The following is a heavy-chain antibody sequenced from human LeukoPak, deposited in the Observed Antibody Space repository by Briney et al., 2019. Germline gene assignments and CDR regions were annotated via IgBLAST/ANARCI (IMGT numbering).Heavy chain of an antibody. V-gene: IGHV3-23*01. J-gene: IGHJ4*02. Sequence: GGSLRLSCATSGFAFQTYALSWVRQAPGKGLEWVSTISGSGGHTYHADSVKGGFTISRDNSRDTLYLQMNSLRAEDTAVYYCAKFFRRVATLWEYYDCWGQGTLVTVSS. CDR2: ISGSGGHT. D-gene: IGHD5-12*01. CDR1: GFAFQTYA. CDR3: AKFFRRVATLWEYYDC.